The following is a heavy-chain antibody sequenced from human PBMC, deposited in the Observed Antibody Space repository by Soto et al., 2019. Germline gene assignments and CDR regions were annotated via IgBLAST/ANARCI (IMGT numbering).Heavy chain of an antibody. CDR3: AKDPTTVTTTEYYFDY. CDR2: ISGSGGST. CDR1: GFTFSSYA. Sequence: AGSLRLSCAASGFTFSSYAMSWVCQAPGKGLEWVSAISGSGGSTYYADSVKGRFTISRDNSKNTLYLQMNSLRAEDTAVYYCAKDPTTVTTTEYYFDYWGQGTLVTVSS. J-gene: IGHJ4*02. D-gene: IGHD4-17*01. V-gene: IGHV3-23*01.